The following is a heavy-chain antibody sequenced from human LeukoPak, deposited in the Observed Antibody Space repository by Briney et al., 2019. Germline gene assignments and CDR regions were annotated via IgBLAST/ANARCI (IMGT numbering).Heavy chain of an antibody. CDR2: ISSSGSTI. D-gene: IGHD5-12*01. J-gene: IGHJ4*02. CDR3: ARDFGAYDEPEFGFDY. CDR1: GFTFSSYE. Sequence: PGGSLRLSCAASGFTFSSYEMNWVRQAPGKGLEWVSYISSSGSTIYYADSVKGRFTISRDNAKNSLYLQMNSLRAEDTAVYYCARDFGAYDEPEFGFDYWGQGTLVTVSS. V-gene: IGHV3-48*03.